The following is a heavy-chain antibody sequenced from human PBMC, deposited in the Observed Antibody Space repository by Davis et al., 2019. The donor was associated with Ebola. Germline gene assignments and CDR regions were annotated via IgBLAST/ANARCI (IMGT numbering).Heavy chain of an antibody. CDR2: ISVGGGT. CDR3: ARGSGVWSPKYGMDV. D-gene: IGHD3-10*01. Sequence: GESLKISCAASGFTFSGFGVDWVRQAPGKGLEWVSGISVGGGTYYADSVKGRFTISRDNSKNTLYLQMDSLRAEDTAVYYCARGSGVWSPKYGMDVWGQGTTVTVSS. J-gene: IGHJ6*02. CDR1: GFTFSGFG. V-gene: IGHV3-23*01.